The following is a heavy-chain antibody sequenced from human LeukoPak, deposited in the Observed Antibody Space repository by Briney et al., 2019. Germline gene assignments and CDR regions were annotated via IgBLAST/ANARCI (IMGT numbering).Heavy chain of an antibody. CDR2: IYYNGIT. CDR1: SGSINNYY. V-gene: IGHV4-59*08. CDR3: ARQKMFDS. J-gene: IGHJ4*02. Sequence: SETLSLTCTVSSGSINNYYWNWIRQPPGKGLEWIGYIYYNGITDYNPSLKSRVTISIDTSKKQFSLKLRSVTAADTAIYYCARQKMFDSWGQGTLVTVSS.